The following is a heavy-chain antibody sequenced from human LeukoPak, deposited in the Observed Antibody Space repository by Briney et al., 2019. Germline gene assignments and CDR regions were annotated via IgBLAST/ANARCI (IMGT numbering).Heavy chain of an antibody. J-gene: IGHJ6*02. CDR1: GFTFNKHA. D-gene: IGHD3-10*01. V-gene: IGHV3-23*01. CDR2: IGSSGATI. CDR3: ARISVGPLSRPTHVSLYYGMDV. Sequence: GGSLRVSCEASGFTFNKHAMTWVRQAPGKGPEWVSGIGSSGATIFYAGSVKGRFTISRDNSKNTVSLEMNNLTAEDPAIYYCARISVGPLSRPTHVSLYYGMDVWGQGTTVTVSS.